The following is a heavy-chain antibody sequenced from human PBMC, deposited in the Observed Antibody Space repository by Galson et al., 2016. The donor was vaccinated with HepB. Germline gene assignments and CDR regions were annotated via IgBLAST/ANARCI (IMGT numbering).Heavy chain of an antibody. Sequence: SLRLSCAASGFTFFDYWMTWVRQAPGKGLEWVANIKRDGSETYYVDSVKGRFTISRDNAKNSLYLQMNNLRAEDTAVYYCARDRGSSSYGYYYGMDVWGQGTTVTVSS. CDR2: IKRDGSET. CDR3: ARDRGSSSYGYYYGMDV. V-gene: IGHV3-7*01. D-gene: IGHD6-13*01. CDR1: GFTFFDYW. J-gene: IGHJ6*02.